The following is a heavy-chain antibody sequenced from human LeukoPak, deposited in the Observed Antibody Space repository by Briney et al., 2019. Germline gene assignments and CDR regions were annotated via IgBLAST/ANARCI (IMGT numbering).Heavy chain of an antibody. CDR3: ARGGDSWFDP. Sequence: GGSLRLSCAAPGFTFRSYGMHWVRQAPGKGLEWVSGINWNGGSTGYADSVKGRFTISRDNAKNSLYLQMNSLRAEDTALYHCARGGDSWFDPWGQGTLVTVSS. CDR1: GFTFRSYG. J-gene: IGHJ5*02. CDR2: INWNGGST. D-gene: IGHD3-16*01. V-gene: IGHV3-20*01.